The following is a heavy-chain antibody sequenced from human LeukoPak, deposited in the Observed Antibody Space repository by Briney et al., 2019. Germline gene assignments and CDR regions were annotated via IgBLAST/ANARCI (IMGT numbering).Heavy chain of an antibody. CDR3: AREQNYYGSGSYYH. V-gene: IGHV3-21*01. CDR2: ISSSSSYI. D-gene: IGHD3-10*01. Sequence: GGSLRLSCAASGFTFSSYSMTWVRQAPGKGLEWVSSISSSSSYIYYADSVKGRFTISRDNAKNSLYLQMNSLRAEDTAVYYCAREQNYYGSGSYYHWGQGTLVTVSS. CDR1: GFTFSSYS. J-gene: IGHJ5*02.